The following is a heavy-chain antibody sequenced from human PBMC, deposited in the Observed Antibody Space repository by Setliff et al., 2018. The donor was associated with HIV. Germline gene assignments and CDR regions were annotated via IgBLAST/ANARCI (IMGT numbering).Heavy chain of an antibody. Sequence: SVKVSCKASGGTFSYYTFTWVRQAPGQGLEWLGRIVPLLGIPSYAQKFQGRVTITADKSTNTAYMELKSLRSEDTALYYCATGPPYCSGGSCYSSLHHWGQGTLVTVSS. CDR1: GGTFSYYT. J-gene: IGHJ1*01. V-gene: IGHV1-69*02. CDR3: ATGPPYCSGGSCYSSLHH. D-gene: IGHD2-15*01. CDR2: IVPLLGIP.